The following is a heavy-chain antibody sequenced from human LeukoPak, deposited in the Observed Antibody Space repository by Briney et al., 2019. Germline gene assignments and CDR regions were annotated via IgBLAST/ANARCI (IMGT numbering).Heavy chain of an antibody. J-gene: IGHJ4*02. Sequence: GGSLRLSCAASGFTFSSYSMNWVRQAPGKGLEWVSSISSSSSYIYYADSAKGRFTISRDNAKNSLYLQMNSLRAEDTAVYYCAREGSEGIDYWGQGTLVTVSS. CDR2: ISSSSSYI. V-gene: IGHV3-21*01. CDR3: AREGSEGIDY. CDR1: GFTFSSYS. D-gene: IGHD2-15*01.